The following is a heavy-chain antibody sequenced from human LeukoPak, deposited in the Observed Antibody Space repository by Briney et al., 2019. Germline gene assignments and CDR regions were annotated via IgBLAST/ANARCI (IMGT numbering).Heavy chain of an antibody. Sequence: GGSLRLSCAAPGFTFSSYGMHWVRQAPGKGLEWVAFIRYDGSNKYYADSVKGRFTISRDNSKNTLYLQMNSLRAEDTAVYYCAKDPIRTMVRGVPTGYWGQGTLVTVSS. D-gene: IGHD3-10*01. CDR1: GFTFSSYG. V-gene: IGHV3-30*02. CDR2: IRYDGSNK. J-gene: IGHJ4*02. CDR3: AKDPIRTMVRGVPTGY.